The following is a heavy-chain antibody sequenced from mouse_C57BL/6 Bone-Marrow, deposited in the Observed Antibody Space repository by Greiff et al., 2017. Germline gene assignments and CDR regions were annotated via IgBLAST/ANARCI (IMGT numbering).Heavy chain of an antibody. CDR3: TTAYGSNY. CDR2: IYPDDGDT. V-gene: IGHV14-4*01. Sequence: EVQLQQSGAELVRPGASVKLSCTASGYNINDDYMHWVKQRPGQGLEWIGWIYPDDGDTKYTSKFQGKATITADTSSNTAYMQLSRLTSEATAVYYCTTAYGSNYWGQGTTLTVSS. CDR1: GYNINDDY. J-gene: IGHJ2*01. D-gene: IGHD1-1*01.